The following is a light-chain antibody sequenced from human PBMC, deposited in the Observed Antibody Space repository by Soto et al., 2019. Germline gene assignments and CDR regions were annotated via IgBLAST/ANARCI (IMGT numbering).Light chain of an antibody. CDR2: GAS. Sequence: VVRQSATTLSVSPGNIARLSCRASQSVGTSIAWYQQKPGQAPRLLIYGASTRATGVPARYSGSGSGTAFTLTISSLEPEDFANYYCQQYGSSPRTFGQGTQVEIK. V-gene: IGKV3D-15*02. CDR3: QQYGSSPRT. CDR1: QSVGTS. J-gene: IGKJ1*01.